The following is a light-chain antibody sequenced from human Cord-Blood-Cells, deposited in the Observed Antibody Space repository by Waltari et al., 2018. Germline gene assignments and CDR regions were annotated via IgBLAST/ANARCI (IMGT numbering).Light chain of an antibody. CDR3: QTWGTGIHV. CDR1: SGHSSYA. Sequence: QLVLTHSPSASASLGASVQLPCTLRSGHSSYAIAWHQQQPEKGPRYLMKLNSDGSHSKGDGIPDRFSGSSSGAERYLTISSLQSEDEADYYCQTWGTGIHVFGTGTKVTVL. J-gene: IGLJ1*01. CDR2: LNSDGSH. V-gene: IGLV4-69*01.